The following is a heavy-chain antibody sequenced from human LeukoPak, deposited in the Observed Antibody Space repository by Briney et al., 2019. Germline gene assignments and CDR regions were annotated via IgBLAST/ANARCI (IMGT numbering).Heavy chain of an antibody. D-gene: IGHD2-2*01. CDR1: GFTFNNNA. V-gene: IGHV3-23*01. Sequence: PGASLRLSCATSGFTFNNNAMSWVRQAPGKGLEWVSAINGGGDATEYADSVKGRFTISRDNSTNTLYLQMNSLRPDDTAVYYCARCTASCYANAFDVWGQGTLLTVSS. CDR3: ARCTASCYANAFDV. CDR2: INGGGDAT. J-gene: IGHJ3*01.